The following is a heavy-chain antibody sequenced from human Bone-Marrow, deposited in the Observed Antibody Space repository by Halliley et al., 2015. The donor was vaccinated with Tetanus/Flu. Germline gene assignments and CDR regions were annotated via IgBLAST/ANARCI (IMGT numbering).Heavy chain of an antibody. CDR1: GGSISSYH. J-gene: IGHJ4*02. D-gene: IGHD6-13*01. Sequence: TLSLTYTVSGGSISSYHWSWIRQPPGKGLEWIGYIYYSGSTNYNPSLKSRVTISVDTSKNQFSLKLRPVTAADTAVYYCARVSPQKAAAITSFFDYWGQGTLVTVSS. V-gene: IGHV4-59*01. CDR3: ARVSPQKAAAITSFFDY. CDR2: IYYSGST.